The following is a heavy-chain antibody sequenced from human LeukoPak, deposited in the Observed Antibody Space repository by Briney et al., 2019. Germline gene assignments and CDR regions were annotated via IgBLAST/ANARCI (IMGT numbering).Heavy chain of an antibody. D-gene: IGHD5-24*01. V-gene: IGHV4-34*01. J-gene: IGHJ4*02. CDR1: GGSFSGYY. CDR2: INHSGRT. CDR3: ARGRRGEDY. Sequence: PSDTLSLTCALYGGSFSGYYWRCIPQPPGKGLECIGEINHSGRTNYNPSLKSRVTISVDSSKNQFSLKLGSVTAADTAVYYCARGRRGEDYWGQGTLVTVSS.